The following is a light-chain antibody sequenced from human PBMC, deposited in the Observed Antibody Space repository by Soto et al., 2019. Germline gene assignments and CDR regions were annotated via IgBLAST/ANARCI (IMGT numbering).Light chain of an antibody. J-gene: IGKJ4*01. CDR2: DAS. CDR3: QQRSSWPALT. V-gene: IGKV3-11*01. CDR1: ESVSSF. Sequence: EIVLTQSPATLSLSPGERATLSCRASESVSSFLAWYQQKPGQPPRLLIYDASTRATGIPTRFSGSGSGTDFTLTISSLEPEEFAVYYCQQRSSWPALTFGGGTKVEIK.